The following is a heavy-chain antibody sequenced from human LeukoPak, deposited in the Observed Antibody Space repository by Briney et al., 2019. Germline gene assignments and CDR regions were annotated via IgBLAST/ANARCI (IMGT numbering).Heavy chain of an antibody. CDR1: GLTFDDYA. D-gene: IGHD4-11*01. V-gene: IGHV3-9*01. Sequence: GGSLRLSCAASGLTFDDYAMHWVRQAPGKGLEWVSGISWNSGSIGYADSVKGRFTISRDNAKNSLYLQMNSLRAEDTAVYYCARDPPAVKSGTYGWGQGTLVTVSS. J-gene: IGHJ4*02. CDR2: ISWNSGSI. CDR3: ARDPPAVKSGTYG.